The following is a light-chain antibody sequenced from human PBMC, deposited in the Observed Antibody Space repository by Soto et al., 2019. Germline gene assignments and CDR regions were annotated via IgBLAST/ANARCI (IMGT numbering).Light chain of an antibody. CDR1: QSISSY. Sequence: DIQMTQSPSSLSASVGDRVTITCRASQSISSYLNWYQQQPGKAPKLLIYDASNLETGVPSRFSGTGSGAYYTFTISSLHPEDFATYHCQQYDSFPFTFGPGTKVDIK. J-gene: IGKJ3*01. V-gene: IGKV1-33*01. CDR2: DAS. CDR3: QQYDSFPFT.